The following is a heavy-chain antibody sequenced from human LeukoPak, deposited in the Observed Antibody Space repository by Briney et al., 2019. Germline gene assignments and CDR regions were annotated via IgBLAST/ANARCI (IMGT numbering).Heavy chain of an antibody. J-gene: IGHJ4*02. V-gene: IGHV3-30*03. D-gene: IGHD3/OR15-3a*01. CDR2: ISYDGSNK. CDR1: GFTLSSYG. Sequence: PGGSLRLSCAASGFTLSSYGMHWVRQAPGEGLEWVAVISYDGSNKYYADSVKGRFTISSDNSKNTLYLQMNSLRADDTAVYYCARQTGSGLFILPGGQGTLVTVSS. CDR3: ARQTGSGLFILP.